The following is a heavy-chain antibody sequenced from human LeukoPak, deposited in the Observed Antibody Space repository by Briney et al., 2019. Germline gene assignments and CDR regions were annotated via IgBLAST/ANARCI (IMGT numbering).Heavy chain of an antibody. CDR1: GGTFSSYA. J-gene: IGHJ6*03. Sequence: SVKLSCKASGGTFSSYAISWVRQAPGQGLEWMGGIIPIFGTANYAQKFQGRVTITTDESTSTAYMELSSLRSEDTAVYYCAGGSYYDSSGYSHYYYYMDVWVKGTTVTVSS. CDR3: AGGSYYDSSGYSHYYYYMDV. V-gene: IGHV1-69*05. D-gene: IGHD3-22*01. CDR2: IIPIFGTA.